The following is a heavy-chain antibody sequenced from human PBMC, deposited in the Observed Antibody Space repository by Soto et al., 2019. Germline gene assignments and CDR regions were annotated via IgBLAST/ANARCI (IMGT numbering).Heavy chain of an antibody. D-gene: IGHD3-10*01. J-gene: IGHJ4*02. CDR3: VRDVSVSSGSFGGY. CDR1: GYTFDPYG. V-gene: IGHV1-18*01. Sequence: QVQLVQSGAEVKKPGASVRVSCKASGYTFDPYGLNWVRQAPGQGLEWMGWISTHTGNTDYPQRFQGRVTMTTDKSTSTAFLDLRSLTSDDTAVYYCVRDVSVSSGSFGGYWGQGTLVSVSS. CDR2: ISTHTGNT.